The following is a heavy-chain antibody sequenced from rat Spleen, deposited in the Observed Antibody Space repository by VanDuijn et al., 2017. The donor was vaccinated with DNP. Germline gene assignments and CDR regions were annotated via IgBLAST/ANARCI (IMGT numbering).Heavy chain of an antibody. CDR2: INSAGNT. J-gene: IGHJ4*01. Sequence: EVQLQESGPGLVKPSQSLSLTCSVTGYSITSSYRWNWIRKFPGNKLEWMGSINSAGNTNYNPSLKSRISITRDTSKNQVFLQVNSINTEEQATYYWGRELIFRDTTSAMDAWGQGTSVTVSP. CDR1: GYSITSSYR. V-gene: IGHV3-3*01. D-gene: IGHD2-2*01. CDR3: GRELIFRDTTSAMDA.